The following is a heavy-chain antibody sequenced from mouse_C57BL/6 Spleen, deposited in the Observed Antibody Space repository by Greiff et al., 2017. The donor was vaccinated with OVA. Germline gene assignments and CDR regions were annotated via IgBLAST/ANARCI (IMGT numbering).Heavy chain of an antibody. Sequence: EVQLQQSGPELVKPGASVKISCKASGYSFTDYNMNWVKQSNGKSLEWIGVINPNYGTTSYNQKFKGKATLTVDQSSSTDYMQLNSLTSEDSAVYDCARGFITTVVATDYAMDYWGQGTSVTVSS. V-gene: IGHV1-39*01. J-gene: IGHJ4*01. CDR2: INPNYGTT. CDR3: ARGFITTVVATDYAMDY. D-gene: IGHD1-1*01. CDR1: GYSFTDYN.